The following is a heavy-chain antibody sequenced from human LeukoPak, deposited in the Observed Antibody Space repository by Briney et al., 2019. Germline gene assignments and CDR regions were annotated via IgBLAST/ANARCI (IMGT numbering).Heavy chain of an antibody. CDR3: ARVRSVFPMSAFDI. D-gene: IGHD2-15*01. V-gene: IGHV3-7*01. CDR1: GFTFSSYW. Sequence: GGSLRLSCAASGFTFSSYWMSWVRQAPGKGLEWVANIKQDGSEKYYVDSVKGRFTISRDNAKNSLYLQMNSLRAEDTAVYYCARVRSVFPMSAFDIWGQGTMVTVSS. J-gene: IGHJ3*02. CDR2: IKQDGSEK.